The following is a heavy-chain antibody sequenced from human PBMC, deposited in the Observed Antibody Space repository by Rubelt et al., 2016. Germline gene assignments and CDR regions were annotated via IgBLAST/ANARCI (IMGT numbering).Heavy chain of an antibody. J-gene: IGHJ6*02. CDR3: PGVLGMGYQNPLGMDV. V-gene: IGHV4-59*01. CDR2: VYYSGTT. D-gene: IGHD5-18*01. CDR1: GYSISDNY. Sequence: QVQLQESGPGLVKPSETLSLTCTVSGYSISDNYWSWIRHLPGKGLEWIGCVYYSGTTIYNPSLKSRVSISVDTSKTQFSLRLLLLRGADTAVCFCPGVLGMGYQNPLGMDVWCQGTTVTVAS.